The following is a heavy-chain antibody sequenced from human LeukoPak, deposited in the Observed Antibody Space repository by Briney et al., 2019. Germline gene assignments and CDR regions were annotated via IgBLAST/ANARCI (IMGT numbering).Heavy chain of an antibody. CDR2: ISYDGSNK. V-gene: IGHV3-30*09. CDR1: GFTFSSYA. J-gene: IGHJ4*02. Sequence: PGRSLRLSCAASGFTFSSYAMHWVRQAPGKGLEWVAVISYDGSNKYYADSVKGRFAISRDNSKNTLYLQMNSLRAEDTAVYYCARDFEVWFGESHGPFDYWGQGTLVTVSS. D-gene: IGHD3-10*01. CDR3: ARDFEVWFGESHGPFDY.